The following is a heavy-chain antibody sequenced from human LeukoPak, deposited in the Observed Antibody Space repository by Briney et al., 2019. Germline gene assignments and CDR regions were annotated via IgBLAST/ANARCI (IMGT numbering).Heavy chain of an antibody. D-gene: IGHD4-23*01. CDR1: GFTISSYA. CDR2: ISSDGGST. CDR3: VKDRWVDY. Sequence: GGFLRLSCSVSGFTISSYAMHWVRQAPGKGLEYVSSISSDGGSTFHADSVKGRFSISRDNSKNTLSLQMSSLRAEDTAVYYCVKDRWVDYWGQGTLVTVSS. J-gene: IGHJ4*02. V-gene: IGHV3-64D*06.